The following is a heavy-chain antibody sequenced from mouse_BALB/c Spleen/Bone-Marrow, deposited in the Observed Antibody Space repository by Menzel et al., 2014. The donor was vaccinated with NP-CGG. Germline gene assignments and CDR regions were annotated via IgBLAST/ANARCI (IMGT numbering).Heavy chain of an antibody. CDR2: IWAGGST. V-gene: IGHV2-9*02. J-gene: IGHJ3*01. Sequence: QVQLQQSGPGLVATSQSLSITCTVSGFSLTSYGVHWVRQPPGKGLEWLGVIWAGGSTNYNSALMSRLSISKDNSKSQVVLKMNSLQTDDTAMYYCAGDGATATLAYWGQGTLVTVSA. CDR1: GFSLTSYG. D-gene: IGHD1-2*01. CDR3: AGDGATATLAY.